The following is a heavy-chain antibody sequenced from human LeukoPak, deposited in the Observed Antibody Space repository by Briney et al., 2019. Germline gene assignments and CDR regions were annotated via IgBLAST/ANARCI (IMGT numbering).Heavy chain of an antibody. CDR2: ISGSGGRT. Sequence: PGGSLRLSCAASGFTFRSYAMSWVRQAPGKGLEWVSAISGSGGRTYYADSVKGRFTISRDNSRSTLYLQMNSLRAEDTAVYYCAKADPDYYDSSGTGWYYYGMDVWGQGTTVTVSS. CDR1: GFTFRSYA. J-gene: IGHJ6*02. CDR3: AKADPDYYDSSGTGWYYYGMDV. V-gene: IGHV3-23*01. D-gene: IGHD3-22*01.